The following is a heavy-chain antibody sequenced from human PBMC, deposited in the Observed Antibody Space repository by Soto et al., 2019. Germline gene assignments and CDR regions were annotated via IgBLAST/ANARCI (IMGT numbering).Heavy chain of an antibody. D-gene: IGHD6-6*01. Sequence: WASVKVSFKASGYSFTTYGITWLRQAPGQGLEWMGWISAYDGSTNYAQKLLGRVSMTTESSTNTAYMELRSLRSDDTAVYYCARDPATAYSSSSFDYWGQGTLVTVSS. CDR2: ISAYDGST. J-gene: IGHJ4*02. V-gene: IGHV1-18*04. CDR3: ARDPATAYSSSSFDY. CDR1: GYSFTTYG.